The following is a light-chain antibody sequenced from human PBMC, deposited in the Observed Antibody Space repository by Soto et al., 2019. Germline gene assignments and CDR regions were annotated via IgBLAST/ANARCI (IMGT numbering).Light chain of an antibody. CDR1: SGHSSYA. Sequence: QPVLTQSPSASASLGASVNLTCTLSSGHSSYAIAWHQQQPEKGPRYLMKLNSDGSHSKGDGIPDRFSGSSSGAERYLTISSLQSEDEADYYCQTWGTGIHVFGGGTKLTVL. V-gene: IGLV4-69*01. J-gene: IGLJ3*02. CDR3: QTWGTGIHV. CDR2: LNSDGSH.